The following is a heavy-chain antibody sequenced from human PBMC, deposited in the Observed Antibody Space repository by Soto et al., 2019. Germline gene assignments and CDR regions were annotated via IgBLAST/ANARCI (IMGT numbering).Heavy chain of an antibody. Sequence: SVKVSCKASGGTLRSYAICWVRQASGQGLEWMGGNSAIFGTAHYAQKFQHRATLTADEPTSTAYMELSSLRSEDTAVYYCARICSGRSCYSGFGPWGQGTLVTLAS. CDR3: ARICSGRSCYSGFGP. V-gene: IGHV1-69*13. D-gene: IGHD2-15*01. CDR2: NSAIFGTA. J-gene: IGHJ5*02. CDR1: GGTLRSYA.